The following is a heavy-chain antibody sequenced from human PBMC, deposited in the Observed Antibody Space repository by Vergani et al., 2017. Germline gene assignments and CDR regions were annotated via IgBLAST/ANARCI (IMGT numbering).Heavy chain of an antibody. D-gene: IGHD6-19*01. CDR3: ARAKRGRLAVGATDS. J-gene: IGHJ4*02. CDR2: INPTTGNP. Sequence: QEQLVQSGSELKKPGASVKVSCKASGYSFNNYAIHWVRQAPGQGLEWMGWINPTTGNPTYARAFIGRFVFSLDTSISTAYLQIGSLKAEDTAVYFCARAKRGRLAVGATDSWGQGTLLTVSS. CDR1: GYSFNNYA. V-gene: IGHV7-4-1*01.